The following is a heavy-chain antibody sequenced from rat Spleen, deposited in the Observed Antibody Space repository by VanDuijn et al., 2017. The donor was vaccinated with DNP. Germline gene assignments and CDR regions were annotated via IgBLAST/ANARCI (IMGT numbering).Heavy chain of an antibody. CDR2: ISYDGGNT. V-gene: IGHV5-22*01. CDR3: ARWYNSGYGGFAY. Sequence: EVQLVESGGGLVQPGRSLKLSCAASGFTFSDYYMAWVRQAPTKGLEWVACISYDGGNTYYRDSVKGRFTISRDNAKSTLYLQMNSLRSEDMATYYCARWYNSGYGGFAYWGQGTLVTVSS. CDR1: GFTFSDYY. D-gene: IGHD4-3*01. J-gene: IGHJ3*01.